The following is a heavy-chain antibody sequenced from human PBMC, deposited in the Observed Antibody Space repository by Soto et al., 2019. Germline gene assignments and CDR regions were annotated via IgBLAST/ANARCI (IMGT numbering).Heavy chain of an antibody. CDR3: AKDQGSGYIQRAFDY. CDR1: GFTFSSYG. J-gene: IGHJ4*02. V-gene: IGHV3-30*18. CDR2: ISYDGSNK. Sequence: GGSLRLSCAASGFTFSSYGMHWVRQAPGKGLEWVAVISYDGSNKYYADSVKGRFTISRDNSKNTLYLQMNSLRAEDTAVYYCAKDQGSGYIQRAFDYWGQGTLVTVSS. D-gene: IGHD3-22*01.